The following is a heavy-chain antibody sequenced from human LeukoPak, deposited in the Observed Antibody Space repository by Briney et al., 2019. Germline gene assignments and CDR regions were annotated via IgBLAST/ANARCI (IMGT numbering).Heavy chain of an antibody. D-gene: IGHD3-10*01. J-gene: IGHJ3*02. Sequence: GGSLTLSCSASGFTFMTSAMHWVRQAPGKGLEYVSSINDYGNRIHYAGSVKGRFSISRDTSTNTLYLQMSSLRPEDTAVYHCVKDRPGSYAFDIWGQGTMVTVSS. V-gene: IGHV3-64D*06. CDR2: INDYGNRI. CDR3: VKDRPGSYAFDI. CDR1: GFTFMTSA.